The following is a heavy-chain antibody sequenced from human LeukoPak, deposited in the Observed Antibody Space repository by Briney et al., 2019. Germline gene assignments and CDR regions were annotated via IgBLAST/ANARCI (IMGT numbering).Heavy chain of an antibody. CDR2: IYSGGST. V-gene: IGHV3-66*01. D-gene: IGHD2-15*01. J-gene: IGHJ1*01. Sequence: PGGSLRLSCAASGFTVSSNYMSWVRQAPGKGLEWVSVIYSGGSTYYADSVKGRFTISRDNSKNTLYLQMNSLRAEDTAVYYCAKDLERYCSGGSCYSEYFQHWGQGTLVTVSS. CDR3: AKDLERYCSGGSCYSEYFQH. CDR1: GFTVSSNY.